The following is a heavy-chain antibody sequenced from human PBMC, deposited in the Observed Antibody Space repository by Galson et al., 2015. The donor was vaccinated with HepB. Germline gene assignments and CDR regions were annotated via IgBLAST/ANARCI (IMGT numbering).Heavy chain of an antibody. V-gene: IGHV1-18*01. Sequence: SVKVSCKASGYTFTSYGISWVRQAPGQGLEWMGWISAYNGNTNYAQKLQGRVTMTTDTSTSTAYMELRSLRSDDTAVYYCARDSSVIFGVVIHNDYWGQGILVTVSS. J-gene: IGHJ4*02. D-gene: IGHD3-3*02. CDR2: ISAYNGNT. CDR1: GYTFTSYG. CDR3: ARDSSVIFGVVIHNDY.